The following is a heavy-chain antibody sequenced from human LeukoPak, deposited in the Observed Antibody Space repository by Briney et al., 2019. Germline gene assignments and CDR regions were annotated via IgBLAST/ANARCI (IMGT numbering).Heavy chain of an antibody. CDR2: INHSGST. Sequence: SETLSLTCAVYGGSLSGYYWSWIRQPPGKGLEWIGEINHSGSTNYNPSLKSRVTISVDTSKNQFSLKLSSVTAADTAVYYCARGRDYNLLYYYYGMDVWGQGTTVTVSS. D-gene: IGHD4-11*01. CDR3: ARGRDYNLLYYYYGMDV. CDR1: GGSLSGYY. V-gene: IGHV4-34*01. J-gene: IGHJ6*02.